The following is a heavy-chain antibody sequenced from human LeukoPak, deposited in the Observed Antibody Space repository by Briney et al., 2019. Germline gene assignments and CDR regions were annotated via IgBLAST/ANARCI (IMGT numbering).Heavy chain of an antibody. V-gene: IGHV3-30*02. Sequence: GGSLRLSCAASGFTFSSYGMHWVRQAPGKGLEWVAFIRYDGSNKYYADPVKGRFPISRENSKNMLYLQMNSLRAEDTAVYYCATATIFGYYYYMDVWGKGTTVTVSS. J-gene: IGHJ6*03. CDR3: ATATIFGYYYYMDV. CDR2: IRYDGSNK. D-gene: IGHD3-3*01. CDR1: GFTFSSYG.